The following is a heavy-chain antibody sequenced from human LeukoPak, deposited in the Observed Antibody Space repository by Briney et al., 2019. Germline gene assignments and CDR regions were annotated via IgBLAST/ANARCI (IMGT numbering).Heavy chain of an antibody. J-gene: IGHJ4*02. Sequence: GGSLRLSYTASAFTFRTYAMHWVRQAPGKGLEWVAVISYDGSNKYYADSVKGRFTISRDNSKNTLYLQMNSLRAEDTAVYYCAKTLWGPRSCPDYWGQGTLVTVSS. V-gene: IGHV3-30*18. CDR3: AKTLWGPRSCPDY. CDR2: ISYDGSNK. CDR1: AFTFRTYA. D-gene: IGHD3-16*01.